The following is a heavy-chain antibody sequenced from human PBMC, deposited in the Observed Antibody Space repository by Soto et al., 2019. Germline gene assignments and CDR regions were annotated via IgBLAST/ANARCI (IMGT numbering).Heavy chain of an antibody. D-gene: IGHD3-3*01. V-gene: IGHV4-34*01. Sequence: SETLSLSCAVYGGSFSGYYWSWIRQPPGKGLEWIGEINHSGGTNYNPSLKSRVTISVDTSKNQFSLKLSSVTAADTAVYYCAGKFYDFWSGPYYYYYCGMDVWGQGTTFT. CDR1: GGSFSGYY. J-gene: IGHJ6*02. CDR2: INHSGGT. CDR3: AGKFYDFWSGPYYYYYCGMDV.